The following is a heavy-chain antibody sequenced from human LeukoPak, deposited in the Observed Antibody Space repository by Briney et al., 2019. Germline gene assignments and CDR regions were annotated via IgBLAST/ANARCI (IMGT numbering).Heavy chain of an antibody. D-gene: IGHD3-10*01. CDR2: IKQDGSEK. V-gene: IGHV3-7*01. CDR1: GFIFSSYW. Sequence: GGSLRLSCAASGFIFSSYWMTWVRQAPGKGLEWVANIKQDGSEKYYMDSVKGRFTISRDNDKNSLYVQMNSLRAEDTAVYYCAREPHASDLWFGTDYWGQGTLVTVSS. J-gene: IGHJ4*02. CDR3: AREPHASDLWFGTDY.